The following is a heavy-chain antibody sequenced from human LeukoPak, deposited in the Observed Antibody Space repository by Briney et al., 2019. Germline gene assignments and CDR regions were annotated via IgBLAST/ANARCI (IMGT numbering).Heavy chain of an antibody. J-gene: IGHJ4*02. CDR3: ARDRRSYYGSGSYLDY. CDR1: GGPISSYY. V-gene: IGHV4-59*01. CDR2: IYYSGST. D-gene: IGHD3-10*01. Sequence: PSETLSLTCSVSGGPISSYYWSWIRQPPGKGLEGIGYIYYSGSTNYNPSLKSRVTISVDTSKNQFSLKLSSVTAADTAVYYCARDRRSYYGSGSYLDYWGQGTLVTVSS.